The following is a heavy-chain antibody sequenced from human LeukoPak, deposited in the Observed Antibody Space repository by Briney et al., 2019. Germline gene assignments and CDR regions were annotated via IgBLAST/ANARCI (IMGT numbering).Heavy chain of an antibody. V-gene: IGHV3-73*01. D-gene: IGHD6-13*01. Sequence: SGGSLRLSCAASGFTFSGSAMHWVRQASGKGLEWVGRIRSKANSYATAYAASVKGRFTISRDDSKNTAYLQMNSLKTEDTAVYYCTRTAASGDYWGQGTLVTVSS. CDR3: TRTAASGDY. CDR2: IRSKANSYAT. CDR1: GFTFSGSA. J-gene: IGHJ4*02.